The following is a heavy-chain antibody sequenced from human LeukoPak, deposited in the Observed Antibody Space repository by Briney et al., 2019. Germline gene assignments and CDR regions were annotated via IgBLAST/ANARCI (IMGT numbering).Heavy chain of an antibody. V-gene: IGHV3-48*03. CDR3: ARGPSIAARYDAFDI. CDR1: EFTFTSYE. CDR2: ISSSGNTI. Sequence: PGGSLRLSCAASEFTFTSYELNWVRHAPGKGLEWVSYISSSGNTISYADSVKGRFTISRDNAKNSLYLQVISLRAEDTAVYYCARGPSIAARYDAFDIWGQGAMVTVSS. D-gene: IGHD6-6*01. J-gene: IGHJ3*02.